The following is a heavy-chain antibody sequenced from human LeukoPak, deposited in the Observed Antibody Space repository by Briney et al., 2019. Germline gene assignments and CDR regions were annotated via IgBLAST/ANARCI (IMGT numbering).Heavy chain of an antibody. J-gene: IGHJ4*02. CDR3: ARAVTIAAAEVY. V-gene: IGHV1-2*02. CDR2: INPNSGGT. Sequence: ASVKVSCKASGYTFTVYDMHWVRQAPGQGLEWMGWINPNSGGTNYAQKFQGRVTMTRDTSTSTAYMELSRLRSDDTAVYHCARAVTIAAAEVYWGQGTLVTVSS. CDR1: GYTFTVYD. D-gene: IGHD6-13*01.